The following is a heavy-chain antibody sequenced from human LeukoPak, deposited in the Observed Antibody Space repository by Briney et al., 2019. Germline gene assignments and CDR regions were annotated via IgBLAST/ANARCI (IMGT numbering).Heavy chain of an antibody. J-gene: IGHJ4*02. CDR3: ARGEWDLLFDY. CDR1: GGSISGYY. CDR2: IFYSGST. D-gene: IGHD1-26*01. V-gene: IGHV4-59*01. Sequence: SETLSLTCTVPGGSISGYYWSWIWQPPGKGLEWIGYIFYSGSTNYNPSLKSRVTISVDTSKNQFSLKLSSVTAADTAVYYCARGEWDLLFDYWGQGTLVTVSS.